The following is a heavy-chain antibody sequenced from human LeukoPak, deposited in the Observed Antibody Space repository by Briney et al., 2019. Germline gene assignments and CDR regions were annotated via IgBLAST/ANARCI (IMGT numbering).Heavy chain of an antibody. CDR3: ARGSGFVLDY. D-gene: IGHD1-26*01. V-gene: IGHV3-48*03. CDR1: GFTFSSYE. Sequence: GGSLRLSCVASGFTFSSYEVNWVRQAPGKGLEWVSCISTSGDSMYYADSVKGRFTISRVNVKNSLFLQMNSLRAEDTAVYYCARGSGFVLDYWGQGTLVTVSS. J-gene: IGHJ4*02. CDR2: ISTSGDSM.